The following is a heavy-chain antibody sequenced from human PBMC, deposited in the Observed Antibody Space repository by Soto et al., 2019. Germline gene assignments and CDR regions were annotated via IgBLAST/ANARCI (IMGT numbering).Heavy chain of an antibody. D-gene: IGHD3-10*01. CDR2: ISYDGSNK. V-gene: IGHV3-30-3*01. CDR1: GFTFSSYA. Sequence: GGSLRLSCAASGFTFSSYAMHWVRQAPGKGLEWVAVISYDGSNKYYADSVKGRFTISRDNSKNTLYLQMNSLRAEDTAVYYCARGRALWFGELPENGIDYWGQGTLVTVSS. CDR3: ARGRALWFGELPENGIDY. J-gene: IGHJ4*02.